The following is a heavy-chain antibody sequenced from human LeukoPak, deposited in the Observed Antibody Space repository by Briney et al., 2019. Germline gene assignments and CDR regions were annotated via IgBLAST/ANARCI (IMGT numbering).Heavy chain of an antibody. D-gene: IGHD1-26*01. J-gene: IGHJ4*02. CDR2: IYYSGST. CDR3: ARQDEWELLRFDY. V-gene: IGHV4-59*08. Sequence: SETLSLTCTVSGGSISSYYWSWIRQPPGKGLEWIGYIYYSGSTNYNPSLKSRVTISVDTSKNQFSLKLSSVTAADTAVYYCARQDEWELLRFDYWGQGTLVTVSS. CDR1: GGSISSYY.